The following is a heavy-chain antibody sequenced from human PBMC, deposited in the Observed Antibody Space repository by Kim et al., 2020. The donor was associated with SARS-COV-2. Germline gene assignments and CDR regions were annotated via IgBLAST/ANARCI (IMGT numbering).Heavy chain of an antibody. V-gene: IGHV3-64D*09. J-gene: IGHJ4*02. CDR1: GFTFSSYA. CDR2: ISSNGGST. D-gene: IGHD6-13*01. Sequence: GGSLRLSCSASGFTFSSYAMHWVRQAPGKGLEYVSAISSNGGSTYYADSVKGRFTISRDNSKNTLYLQMSSLRAEDTAVYYCVKDPSRYSSSWFNWGQGTLVTVSS. CDR3: VKDPSRYSSSWFN.